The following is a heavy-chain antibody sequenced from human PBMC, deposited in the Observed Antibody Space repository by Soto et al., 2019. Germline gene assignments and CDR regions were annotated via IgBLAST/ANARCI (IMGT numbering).Heavy chain of an antibody. D-gene: IGHD6-13*01. CDR1: GGTFISYA. V-gene: IGHV1-69*13. J-gene: IGHJ4*02. CDR2: IIPIFGTA. Sequence: SVKVSCKASGGTFISYAISWVRQAPGQGLEWMGGIIPIFGTANYAQKFQGRVTITADESTSTAYMELSSLRSEDTAVYYCARVAAAAGTLDYWGQGTLVTVSS. CDR3: ARVAAAAGTLDY.